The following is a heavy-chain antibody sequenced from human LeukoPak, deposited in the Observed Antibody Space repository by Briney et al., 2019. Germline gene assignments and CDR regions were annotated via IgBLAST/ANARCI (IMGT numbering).Heavy chain of an antibody. V-gene: IGHV1-45*02. J-gene: IGHJ4*02. D-gene: IGHD2-21*02. CDR3: AQSLNCGGDCYSFDY. CDR1: GYTFTYRY. CDR2: ITPFNGNT. Sequence: ASVTVSCKASGYTFTYRYLHWVRQAPGQALEWMGWITPFNGNTNYAQKFQDRVTITRDRSMSTAYVELSSLRSEDTAMYYCAQSLNCGGDCYSFDYWGQGTLVTVSS.